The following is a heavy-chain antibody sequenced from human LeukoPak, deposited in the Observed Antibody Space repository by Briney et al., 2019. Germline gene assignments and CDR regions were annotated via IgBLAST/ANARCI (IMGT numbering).Heavy chain of an antibody. CDR1: GFTVSSNY. CDR2: IYNGGST. CDR3: ARGGMRSYSSGWDLYYYYGMDV. V-gene: IGHV3-66*01. Sequence: PGGSLRLSCAASGFTVSSNYMSWVRQAPGKGLEWVSVIYNGGSTYYADSVKGRFTISRDNSKNTLYLQMNSLRAEDTAVYYCARGGMRSYSSGWDLYYYYGMDVWGQGTTVTVSS. J-gene: IGHJ6*02. D-gene: IGHD6-19*01.